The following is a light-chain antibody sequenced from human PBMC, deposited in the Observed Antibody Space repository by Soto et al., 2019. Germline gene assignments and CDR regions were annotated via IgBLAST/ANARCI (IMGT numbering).Light chain of an antibody. CDR3: QQYNNWYGT. CDR2: GAS. J-gene: IGKJ1*01. CDR1: QSVRSN. V-gene: IGKV3-15*01. Sequence: EIVMTQSPATLSVSPGERATLSCRASQSVRSNLAWYQQKPGQPPRLLIYGASTRATGIPARFSGSGSGTEFTLTISSLQSEDFAVYYCQQYNNWYGTFGQGTKVEIK.